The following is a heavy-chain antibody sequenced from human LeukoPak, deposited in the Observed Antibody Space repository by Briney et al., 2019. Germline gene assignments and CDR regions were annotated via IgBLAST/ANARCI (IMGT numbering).Heavy chain of an antibody. J-gene: IGHJ4*02. CDR1: GYSISSSSYY. V-gene: IGHV4-39*01. D-gene: IGHD6-19*01. CDR3: LRIEYTSGWPFRY. Sequence: SETLSLTCTVSGYSISSSSYYWGWIRQPPGKGLEWIGSIYYSGSTYYNPSLKSRATISVDTSKSQFSLKLNSVSAADTAVYHGLRIEYTSGWPFRYWGQGTLVTVSS. CDR2: IYYSGST.